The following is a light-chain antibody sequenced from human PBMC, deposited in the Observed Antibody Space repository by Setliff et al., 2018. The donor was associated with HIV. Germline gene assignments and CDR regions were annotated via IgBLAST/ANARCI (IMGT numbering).Light chain of an antibody. J-gene: IGKJ4*01. V-gene: IGKV1-9*01. CDR3: QHLNDYPLI. CDR1: QGINDY. Sequence: DIQWTQSPSFLSASVGDRVTITCRASQGINDYLGWYKQEPGKAPKLLIYAASTLQSGVPSRFSGRGSGTEFTLTISSLRPEDFATYYCQHLNDYPLIFGGGTKVDIK. CDR2: AAS.